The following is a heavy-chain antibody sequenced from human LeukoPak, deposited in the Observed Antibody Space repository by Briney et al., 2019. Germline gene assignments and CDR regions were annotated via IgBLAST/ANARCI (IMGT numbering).Heavy chain of an antibody. D-gene: IGHD3-10*01. CDR2: INWNGGST. Sequence: GGSLRLSCAASGFTFDDYGMSWVRQAPGKGLEWVSGINWNGGSTGYADSVKGRFTISRDNAKNSLYLQMNSLRAEDTALYHCARDMVRGVAYSYWYFDLWGRGTLVTVSS. CDR3: ARDMVRGVAYSYWYFDL. CDR1: GFTFDDYG. J-gene: IGHJ2*01. V-gene: IGHV3-20*01.